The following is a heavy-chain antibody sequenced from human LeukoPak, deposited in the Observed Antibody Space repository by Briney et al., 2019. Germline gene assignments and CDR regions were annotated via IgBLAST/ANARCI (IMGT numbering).Heavy chain of an antibody. CDR3: AKDKPVDADYYDSSGSYAFDI. D-gene: IGHD3-22*01. CDR1: GFTFSSYG. V-gene: IGHV3-30*02. Sequence: GGSLRLSCAASGFTFSSYGMHWVRQAPGKGLEWVAVIWYDGSNKYYADSVKGRFTISRDNSKNTLYLQMNSLRAEDTAVYYCAKDKPVDADYYDSSGSYAFDIWGQGTMVTVSS. J-gene: IGHJ3*02. CDR2: IWYDGSNK.